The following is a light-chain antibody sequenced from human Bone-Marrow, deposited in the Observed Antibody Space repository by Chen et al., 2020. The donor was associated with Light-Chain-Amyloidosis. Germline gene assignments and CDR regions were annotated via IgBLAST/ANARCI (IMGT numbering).Light chain of an antibody. CDR3: QVWDRSSDRPV. V-gene: IGLV3-21*02. J-gene: IGLJ3*02. CDR2: DVS. CDR1: NIGSTS. Sequence: SYVLTQPSSVSVAPGQTDTIACGGNNIGSTSVHWSQQTPGQAPLLVVYDVSDRSSGIPELWSGSTSGCTATLTISRVEAGDEADDYCQVWDRSSDRPVFGGGTKLTVL.